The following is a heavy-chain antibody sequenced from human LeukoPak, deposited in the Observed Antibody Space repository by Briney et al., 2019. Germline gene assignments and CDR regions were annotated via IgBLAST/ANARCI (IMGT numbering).Heavy chain of an antibody. D-gene: IGHD6-6*01. Sequence: ASVKVSCKASGYTFTGYYMHWVRQAPGQGLEWMGIINPSGGSTSYAQKFQGRVTMTRDTSTSTVYMELSSLRSEDTAVYYCARDLVRPNYGMDVWGQGTTVTVSS. CDR2: INPSGGST. V-gene: IGHV1-46*01. J-gene: IGHJ6*02. CDR3: ARDLVRPNYGMDV. CDR1: GYTFTGYY.